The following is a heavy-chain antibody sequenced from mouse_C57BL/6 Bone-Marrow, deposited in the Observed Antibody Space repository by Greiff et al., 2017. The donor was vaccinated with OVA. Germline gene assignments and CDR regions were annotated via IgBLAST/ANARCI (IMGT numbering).Heavy chain of an antibody. V-gene: IGHV5-4*01. CDR3: ARESRDAMDY. CDR2: ISDGGSYT. Sequence: EVQLVESGGGLVKPGGSLKLSCAASGFTFSSYAMSWVRQTPEKRLEWVATISDGGSYTYYPDNVKGRFTISRDNAKNNLYLQMSHLKSEDTAMYYCARESRDAMDYWGQGTSVTVSS. J-gene: IGHJ4*01. CDR1: GFTFSSYA.